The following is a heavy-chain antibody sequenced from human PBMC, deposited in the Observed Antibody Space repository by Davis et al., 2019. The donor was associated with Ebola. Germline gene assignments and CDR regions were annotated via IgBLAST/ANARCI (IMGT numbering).Heavy chain of an antibody. V-gene: IGHV4-30-4*01. J-gene: IGHJ5*02. Sequence: LRLSCTVSGGSISSGGYYWSWIRQHPGKGLEWIGYIYYSGSTYYNPSLKSRVTISVDTSKNQFSLKLSSVTAADTAVYYCARGRPAAIARPPWFDPWGQGTLVTVSS. CDR2: IYYSGST. CDR1: GGSISSGGYY. CDR3: ARGRPAAIARPPWFDP. D-gene: IGHD2-2*01.